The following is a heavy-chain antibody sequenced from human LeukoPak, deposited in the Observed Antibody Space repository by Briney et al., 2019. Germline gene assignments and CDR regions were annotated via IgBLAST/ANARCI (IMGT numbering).Heavy chain of an antibody. CDR2: ISAYNGNT. CDR3: ARDRSDWNYVDY. CDR1: GYTFTSYG. D-gene: IGHD3/OR15-3a*01. V-gene: IGHV1-18*01. Sequence: ASVKVSCKASGYTFTSYGISWVRQAPGQGLEWMGWISAYNGNTNYAQKLQGRATMTTDTSTSTAYMELRSLRSDDTAVYYCARDRSDWNYVDYWGQGTLVTVSS. J-gene: IGHJ4*02.